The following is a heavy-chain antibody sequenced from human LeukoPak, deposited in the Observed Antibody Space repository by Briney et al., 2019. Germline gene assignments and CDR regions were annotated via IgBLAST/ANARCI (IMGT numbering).Heavy chain of an antibody. CDR3: TRNRGYYVNDY. D-gene: IGHD1-26*01. CDR1: GASIISSF. V-gene: IGHV4-59*01. CDR2: LSMRGTT. Sequence: SETLSLTCTVSGASIISSFWNWIRQPPGRGLEWIGYLSMRGTTNYNPSLKSRVTISADTSENQFSLKVSSVTAADTAVYYCTRNRGYYVNDYWGQGILVTVSS. J-gene: IGHJ4*02.